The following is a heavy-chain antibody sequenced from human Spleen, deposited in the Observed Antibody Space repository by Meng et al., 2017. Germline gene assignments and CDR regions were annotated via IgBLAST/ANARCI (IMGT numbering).Heavy chain of an antibody. CDR1: GGSISSSSYY. Sequence: SETLSLTCTVSGGSISSSSYYWGWIRQPPGKGLEWIGSIYYSGSTYYNPSLKSRVTISVDTSKNQFSLKLSSVTAADTAVYYCARAIRAGTFDYWGQGTPVTVSS. J-gene: IGHJ4*02. D-gene: IGHD6-19*01. CDR3: ARAIRAGTFDY. CDR2: IYYSGST. V-gene: IGHV4-39*07.